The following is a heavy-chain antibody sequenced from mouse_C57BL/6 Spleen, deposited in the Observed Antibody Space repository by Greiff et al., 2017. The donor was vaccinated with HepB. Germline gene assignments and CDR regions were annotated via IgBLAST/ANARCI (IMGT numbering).Heavy chain of an antibody. Sequence: EVKVVESGGGLVKPGGSLKLSCAASGFTFSDYGMHWVRQAPEKGLEWVAYISSGSSAIYYADTVKGRFTISRDNAKNTLFLQMTSLRSEDTAMYYCARSMSYFDYWGQGTTLTVSS. J-gene: IGHJ2*01. D-gene: IGHD2-3*01. CDR2: ISSGSSAI. V-gene: IGHV5-17*01. CDR3: ARSMSYFDY. CDR1: GFTFSDYG.